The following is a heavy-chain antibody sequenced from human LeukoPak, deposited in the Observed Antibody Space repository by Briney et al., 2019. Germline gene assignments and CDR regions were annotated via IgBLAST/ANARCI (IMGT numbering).Heavy chain of an antibody. J-gene: IGHJ3*02. CDR3: ARPSSSWYGDAFDI. Sequence: ASVKVSCKASGGTFSSYAISWVRQAPGQGLEWMGRIIPILGIANYAQKFQGRVTITAAKSTSTAYMELSSLRSEDTAVYYCARPSSSWYGDAFDIWGQGTMVTVSS. CDR1: GGTFSSYA. V-gene: IGHV1-69*04. CDR2: IIPILGIA. D-gene: IGHD6-13*01.